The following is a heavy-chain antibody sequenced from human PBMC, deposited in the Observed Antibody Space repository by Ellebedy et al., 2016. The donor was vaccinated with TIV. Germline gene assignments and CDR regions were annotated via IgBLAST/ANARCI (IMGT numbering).Heavy chain of an antibody. J-gene: IGHJ4*02. V-gene: IGHV3-74*01. CDR1: GFTFSSHW. Sequence: PGGSLRLSCAASGFTFSSHWLHWVRQAPGKGLVWVSRINSDGSRTNYADSVKGRFTISRDNAKNTLYLQMNSLRAEDTAVYYCARGDRAGTTRLVDYWGQGTLVTVSS. CDR3: ARGDRAGTTRLVDY. CDR2: INSDGSRT. D-gene: IGHD1-7*01.